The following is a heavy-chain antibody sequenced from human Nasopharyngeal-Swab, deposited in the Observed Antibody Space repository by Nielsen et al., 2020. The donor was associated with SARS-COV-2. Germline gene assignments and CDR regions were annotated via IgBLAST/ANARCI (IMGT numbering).Heavy chain of an antibody. V-gene: IGHV3-7*01. D-gene: IGHD2-2*01. CDR3: ARDGGNNGYCSSTSCSISGWFDP. CDR1: GFTFSSYG. Sequence: GESLKISCAASGFTFSSYGMHWVRQAPGKGLEWVANIKQDGSEKYYVDSVKGRFTISRDNAKNSLYLQMNSLRAEDTAVYYCARDGGNNGYCSSTSCSISGWFDPWGQGTLVTVSS. J-gene: IGHJ5*02. CDR2: IKQDGSEK.